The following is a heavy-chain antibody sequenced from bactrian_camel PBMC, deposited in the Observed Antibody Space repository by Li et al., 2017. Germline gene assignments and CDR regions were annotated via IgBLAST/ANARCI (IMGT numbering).Heavy chain of an antibody. V-gene: IGHV3S53*01. J-gene: IGHJ4*01. CDR2: DHFGRA. Sequence: HVQLVESGGGSVQAGGSLRLSCAASGYTFSTGYMAWFRQAPGMEREGVASLDHFGRANYADSVRGRFTISRANARNTLHLQLNSLKTEDTAMYYCAKAMMITTTPFPNITIGARGPRSPSP. D-gene: IGHD2*01. CDR3: AKAMMITTTPFPNIT. CDR1: GYTFSTGY.